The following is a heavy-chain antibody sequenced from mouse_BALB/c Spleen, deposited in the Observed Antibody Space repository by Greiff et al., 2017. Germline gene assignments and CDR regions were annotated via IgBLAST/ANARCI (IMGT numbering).Heavy chain of an antibody. V-gene: IGHV5-9-3*01. Sequence: EVQRVESGGGLVKPGGSLKLSCAASGFTFSSYAMSWVRQTPEKRLEWVATISSGGSYTYYPDSVKGRFTISRDNAKNTLYLQMSSLRSEDTAMYYCARHGTTVRGFDVWGAGTTVTVSS. CDR2: ISSGGSYT. J-gene: IGHJ1*01. CDR1: GFTFSSYA. D-gene: IGHD1-1*01. CDR3: ARHGTTVRGFDV.